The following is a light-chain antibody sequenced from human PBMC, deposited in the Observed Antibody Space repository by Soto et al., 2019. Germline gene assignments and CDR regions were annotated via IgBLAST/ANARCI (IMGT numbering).Light chain of an antibody. V-gene: IGKV3-20*01. Sequence: EIVLTQSPATLSASPGERATLSCRASQGVSSGFLAWYQQTRGQAPRLLIYGASTRATGIPDRFSGSGSGTDFTLTISRLEPEDFAVYYCQQYGSSPLTFGGGTKVDIK. CDR1: QGVSSGF. CDR3: QQYGSSPLT. CDR2: GAS. J-gene: IGKJ4*01.